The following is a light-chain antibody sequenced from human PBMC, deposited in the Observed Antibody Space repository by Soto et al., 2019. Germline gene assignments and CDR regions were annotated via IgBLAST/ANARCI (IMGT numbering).Light chain of an antibody. CDR2: GVS. Sequence: VLTQSPVTLSLSPGERATLSCRASQSVGRRYLAWYQQKPGQAPRLLISGVSKRATGIPDRFSGDGSGTDFTLTISSLEPEDFAVYYCQQRSNWPLTFGGGTKVDIK. J-gene: IGKJ4*01. V-gene: IGKV3D-20*02. CDR1: QSVGRRY. CDR3: QQRSNWPLT.